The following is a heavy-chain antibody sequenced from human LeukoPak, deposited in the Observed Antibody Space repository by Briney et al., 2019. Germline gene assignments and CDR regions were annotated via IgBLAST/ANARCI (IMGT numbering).Heavy chain of an antibody. CDR2: IYWNDDN. Sequence: SGPTLVNPTQTLTLTCTFSGFSLSTRGVGVGWIRQPPGKALEWLALIYWNDDNRYSPSLKSRLTITKDTSKNQVVLRMTNMDPVDTATYYCAHYCDYRFMWYFDYWGQGTLVTVSS. CDR1: GFSLSTRGVG. V-gene: IGHV2-5*01. D-gene: IGHD4-17*01. J-gene: IGHJ4*02. CDR3: AHYCDYRFMWYFDY.